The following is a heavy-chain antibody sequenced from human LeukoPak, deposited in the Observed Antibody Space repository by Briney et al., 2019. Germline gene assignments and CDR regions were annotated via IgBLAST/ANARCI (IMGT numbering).Heavy chain of an antibody. CDR1: GGTLNNFA. CDR2: IIPMFGLP. V-gene: IGHV1-69*05. CDR3: ARAPSRDGHDNYFDS. Sequence: SVKVSCKASGGTLNNFAIYWVRQAPGQGLEWMGGIIPMFGLPNYSEKFQGRVSVTTDESANTAYMELTSLRFEDTAVYFCARAPSRDGHDNYFDSWGQGTLVTVSS. D-gene: IGHD5-12*01. J-gene: IGHJ4*02.